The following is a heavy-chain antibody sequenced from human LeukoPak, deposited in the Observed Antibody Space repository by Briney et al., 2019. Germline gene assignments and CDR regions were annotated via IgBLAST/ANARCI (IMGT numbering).Heavy chain of an antibody. Sequence: KSSETLSLTCAVYGGSFSGYYWSWIRQPPGKGLEWIGEINHSGSTNYNPSLKSRVTISVDTSKNQFSLKLSSVTAADTAVYYCARLGYCSSTSCYSYYYYYYMDVWGKGTTVTVSS. CDR1: GGSFSGYY. J-gene: IGHJ6*03. CDR2: INHSGST. CDR3: ARLGYCSSTSCYSYYYYYYMDV. D-gene: IGHD2-2*02. V-gene: IGHV4-34*01.